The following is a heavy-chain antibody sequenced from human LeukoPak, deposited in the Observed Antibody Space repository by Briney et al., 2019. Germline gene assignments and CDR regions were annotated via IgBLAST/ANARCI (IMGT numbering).Heavy chain of an antibody. J-gene: IGHJ4*02. CDR3: AKAYSGYSSGWSFDY. CDR2: IYPGDSDT. V-gene: IGHV5-51*01. Sequence: GESLKISCKGSGYSFISYWIGWVRQMPGKGLEWMGIIYPGDSDTRYSPSFQGQVTISADKSISTAYLQWSSLKASDTAMYYCAKAYSGYSSGWSFDYWGQGTLVTVSS. D-gene: IGHD6-19*01. CDR1: GYSFISYW.